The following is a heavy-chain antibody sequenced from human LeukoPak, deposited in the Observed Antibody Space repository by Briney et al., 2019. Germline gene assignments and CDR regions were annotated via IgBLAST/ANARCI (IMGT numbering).Heavy chain of an antibody. CDR3: AKEGDSNGYVFDS. CDR2: IWYDGSIQ. CDR1: GFTFSSYG. J-gene: IGHJ4*02. Sequence: PGGSLRLSCAASGFTFSSYGMHWVRQAPGKGLEWVAVIWYDGSIQYYGDSVKGRFTISRDNAENTVYLQMNSLGAEDTAVYFCAKEGDSNGYVFDSWGQGTLVTVSS. V-gene: IGHV3-33*06. D-gene: IGHD3-22*01.